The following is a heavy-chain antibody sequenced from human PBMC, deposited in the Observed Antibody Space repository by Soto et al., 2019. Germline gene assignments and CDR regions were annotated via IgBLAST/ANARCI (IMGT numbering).Heavy chain of an antibody. CDR1: GYSFTSYA. CDR3: ARAGIAYCSSTTCYLYYYVMDV. D-gene: IGHD2-2*01. J-gene: IGHJ6*02. CDR2: INVGNGNT. Sequence: VASVKVSCKASGYSFTSYAIHWVRQAPGQRLEWMGWINVGNGNTKYSQKLQGRVTITRDTSASTAYMELSSLRSEDTAVYYCARAGIAYCSSTTCYLYYYVMDVWGQGTTVTVSS. V-gene: IGHV1-3*01.